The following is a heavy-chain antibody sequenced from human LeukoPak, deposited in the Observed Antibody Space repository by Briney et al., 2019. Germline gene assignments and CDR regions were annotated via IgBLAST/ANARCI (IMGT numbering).Heavy chain of an antibody. CDR2: IYYSGST. V-gene: IGHV4-30-4*01. D-gene: IGHD5-12*01. CDR1: GGSFSGGDYY. CDR3: ARGLSGYEYFDS. Sequence: SQTLSLTCSVSGGSFSGGDYYWSWIRQPPGKGLEWIGYIYYSGSTYYNPSLTSRVTISVDTSKNQFSLKQTSVTAADTAVYYCARGLSGYEYFDSWGQGTLVTVSS. J-gene: IGHJ4*02.